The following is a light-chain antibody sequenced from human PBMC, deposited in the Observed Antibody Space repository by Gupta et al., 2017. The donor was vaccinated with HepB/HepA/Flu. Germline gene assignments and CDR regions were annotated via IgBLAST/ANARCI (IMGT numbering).Light chain of an antibody. CDR2: AVS. CDR3: NSYKSSSTFEYV. CDR1: ISDVGSYNY. Sequence: QSALTHPASVSWSPGPSISVSCTLTISDVGSYNYVSWYQQHPGKAPKLMIYAVSNRPSGVSTRFSGSKSGNTASLTISGLQAEDEADYYCNSYKSSSTFEYVFGTGTKVTVL. J-gene: IGLJ1*01. V-gene: IGLV2-14*03.